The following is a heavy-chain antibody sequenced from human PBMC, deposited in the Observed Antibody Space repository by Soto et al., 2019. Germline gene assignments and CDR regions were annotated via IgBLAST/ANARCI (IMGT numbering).Heavy chain of an antibody. CDR2: ISGSGGST. Sequence: EVQLLESGGGLVQPGGSLRLSCAASGFTFSSYAMTWVRQAPGKELEWVSAISGSGGSTYYADSVKGRFTISRDNSKNTLYLQMNSLRAEDTAVYYCAKTLYYYDTGGYQWGQGTLVTVSS. CDR1: GFTFSSYA. V-gene: IGHV3-23*01. CDR3: AKTLYYYDTGGYQ. J-gene: IGHJ4*02. D-gene: IGHD3-22*01.